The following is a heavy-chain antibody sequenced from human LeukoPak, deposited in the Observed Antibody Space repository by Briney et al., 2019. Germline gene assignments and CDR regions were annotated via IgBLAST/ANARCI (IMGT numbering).Heavy chain of an antibody. CDR2: IFPSGGEI. Sequence: GGSLRLSCAASGFIVSGNHMNWVRLAPGKGLEWVSSIFPSGGEIHYADSVRGRFTISRDNSKSTLSLQMNSLRAEDTAIYYCATYRQVLLPFESWGQGTLVTVSS. D-gene: IGHD2-8*02. V-gene: IGHV3-53*01. CDR1: GFIVSGNH. J-gene: IGHJ4*02. CDR3: ATYRQVLLPFES.